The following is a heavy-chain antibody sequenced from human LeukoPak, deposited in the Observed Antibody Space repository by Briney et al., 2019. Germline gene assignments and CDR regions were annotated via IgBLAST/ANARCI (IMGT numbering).Heavy chain of an antibody. CDR2: IYYSGNT. D-gene: IGHD3-10*01. V-gene: IGHV4-39*01. CDR1: GDSISTSNSY. CDR3: ARIFTYGSGSLYMDV. Sequence: SETLSLTCTVSGDSISTSNSYWGWIRQPPGKGLEWIGSIYYSGNTYYNASLKSRVTISVDTSKNQFSLKLSSVTAADTAVYYCARIFTYGSGSLYMDVWGKGTTVTISS. J-gene: IGHJ6*03.